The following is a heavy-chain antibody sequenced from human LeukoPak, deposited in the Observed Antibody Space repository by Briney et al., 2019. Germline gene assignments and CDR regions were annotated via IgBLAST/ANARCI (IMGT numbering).Heavy chain of an antibody. Sequence: SETLSLTCTVSGYSISSGYYWGWIRPPPGKGLEWIGSIYHSGSTYYNPSLKSRVTISVDTSKNQFSLKLSSVTAADTAVYYCARAPRVMGSGSYNHWFDPWGQGTLVTVSS. V-gene: IGHV4-38-2*02. D-gene: IGHD3-10*01. CDR3: ARAPRVMGSGSYNHWFDP. J-gene: IGHJ5*02. CDR1: GYSISSGYY. CDR2: IYHSGST.